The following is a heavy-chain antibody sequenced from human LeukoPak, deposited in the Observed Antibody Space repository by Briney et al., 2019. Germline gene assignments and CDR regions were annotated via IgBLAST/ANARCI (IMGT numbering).Heavy chain of an antibody. V-gene: IGHV1-69*04. CDR2: IIPILGIA. CDR1: GGTFSSYA. CDR3: AREREDY. J-gene: IGHJ4*02. Sequence: ASVKVSCKASGGTFSSYALSWVRQAPGQGLEWMGRIIPILGIANYALKLQGRVTLIADKSTSAAYMELSSLRSEDTAVYYCAREREDYWGQGTLVTVSS. D-gene: IGHD1-26*01.